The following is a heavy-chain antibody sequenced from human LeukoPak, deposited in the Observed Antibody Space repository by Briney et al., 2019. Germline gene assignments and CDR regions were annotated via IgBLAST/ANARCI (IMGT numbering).Heavy chain of an antibody. D-gene: IGHD3-10*01. Sequence: GGSLRLSCAASGFTFSSYSMNWVRQAPGKGLEGVSYISSRSSTIYYADSVKGRFTISRDNAKNSLYLQMNSLRAEDTAVYYCARVLRYYYGSGSPSYFDYWGQGTLVTVSS. CDR3: ARVLRYYYGSGSPSYFDY. V-gene: IGHV3-48*04. CDR2: ISSRSSTI. J-gene: IGHJ4*02. CDR1: GFTFSSYS.